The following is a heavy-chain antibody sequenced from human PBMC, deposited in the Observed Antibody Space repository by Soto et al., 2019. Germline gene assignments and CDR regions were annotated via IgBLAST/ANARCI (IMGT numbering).Heavy chain of an antibody. CDR3: ARINNDSSGYVPVDY. J-gene: IGHJ4*02. D-gene: IGHD3-22*01. CDR2: INSAGIST. CDR1: GFTFSNYW. V-gene: IGHV3-74*01. Sequence: GGSLRLSCAASGFTFSNYWMHWVRQAPGKGLVWVSRINSAGISTTYADSVKGRFTISRDNAKNTLYLQMNSLRVEDTAMYYCARINNDSSGYVPVDYWGQGTLVTVSS.